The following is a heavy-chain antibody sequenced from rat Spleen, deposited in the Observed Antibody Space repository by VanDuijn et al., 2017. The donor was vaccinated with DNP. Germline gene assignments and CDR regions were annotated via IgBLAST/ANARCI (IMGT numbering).Heavy chain of an antibody. CDR3: AKNSGYYFDY. CDR2: ITSSGSRT. D-gene: IGHD4-3*01. CDR1: GFTFNKYW. J-gene: IGHJ2*01. Sequence: EVQLVQSGGGLVQPGRSLKLSCVASGFTFNKYWMTWIRQVPGKGLEWVAAITSSGSRTYYPDSVKGRFTISRDNAKSSLYLQMNSLKSEDTATYYCAKNSGYYFDYWGQGVMVTVSS. V-gene: IGHV5-31*01.